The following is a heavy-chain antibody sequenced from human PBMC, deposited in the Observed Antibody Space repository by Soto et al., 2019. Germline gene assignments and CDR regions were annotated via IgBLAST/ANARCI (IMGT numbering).Heavy chain of an antibody. CDR2: IYTSGST. CDR3: ARVGKLELQGGAFDI. CDR1: GGSISSYY. V-gene: IGHV4-4*07. J-gene: IGHJ3*02. Sequence: PSETLSLTCTVSGGSISSYYWSWIRQPAGKGLEWIGRIYTSGSTNYNPSLKSRVTMSVDTSENQFSLKLSSVTAADTAVYYCARVGKLELQGGAFDIWGQGAMVTVSS. D-gene: IGHD1-7*01.